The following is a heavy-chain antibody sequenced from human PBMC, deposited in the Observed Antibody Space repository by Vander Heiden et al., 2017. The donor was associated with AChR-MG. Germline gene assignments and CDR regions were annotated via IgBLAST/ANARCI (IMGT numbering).Heavy chain of an antibody. V-gene: IGHV3-9*01. Sequence: EVQLVESGGGLVQPGRSLRLSCAASGFTFHDYAMHWVRQAPGKGLEWVSSSSWNSGNIDYADSVKGRFTISRDNAKNSLYLQMNSLRAEDTALYYCAKGPSGCSGGSCPGLFDYWGQGTLVTVSS. CDR2: SSWNSGNI. J-gene: IGHJ4*02. D-gene: IGHD2-15*01. CDR1: GFTFHDYA. CDR3: AKGPSGCSGGSCPGLFDY.